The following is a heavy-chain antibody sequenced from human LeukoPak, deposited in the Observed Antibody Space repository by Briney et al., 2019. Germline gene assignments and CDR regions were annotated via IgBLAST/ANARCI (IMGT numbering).Heavy chain of an antibody. V-gene: IGHV1-2*02. CDR1: GYTYSNYG. D-gene: IGHD2-15*01. CDR2: INPNSGGT. Sequence: ASVKVSCKASGYTYSNYGISWVRQAPGQGLEWMGWINPNSGGTNYAQKFQGRVTMTRDTSISTAYMELSRLRSDDTAVYYCARDGWGSGGTSPISGDFDYWGQGTLVTVSS. J-gene: IGHJ4*02. CDR3: ARDGWGSGGTSPISGDFDY.